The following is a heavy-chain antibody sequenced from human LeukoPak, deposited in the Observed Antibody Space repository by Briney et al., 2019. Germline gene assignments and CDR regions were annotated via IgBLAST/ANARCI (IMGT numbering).Heavy chain of an antibody. Sequence: GGSLRLSCAASGFTFSSYSMNWVRQAPGKGLEWVSSISSSSSYIYYADSVKGRFTISRDNAKNSLYLQMNSLRAEDTAVYYCARDEVVPAATNYYYYYGMDVWGKGTTVTVPS. J-gene: IGHJ6*04. CDR1: GFTFSSYS. CDR3: ARDEVVPAATNYYYYYGMDV. CDR2: ISSSSSYI. D-gene: IGHD2-2*01. V-gene: IGHV3-21*01.